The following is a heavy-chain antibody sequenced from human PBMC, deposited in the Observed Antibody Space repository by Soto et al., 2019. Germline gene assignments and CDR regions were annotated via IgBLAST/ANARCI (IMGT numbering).Heavy chain of an antibody. CDR1: GGSISSSDYY. CDR3: ARWVVVVVASTGGLAV. V-gene: IGHV4-31*03. J-gene: IGHJ6*02. D-gene: IGHD2-15*01. CDR2: IYYSGST. Sequence: QVQLQESGPGLVKPSQTLSLTCTVSGGSISSSDYYWSWIRQHPGKGLEWIGYIYYSGSTRYNPSLQSRLTISLDTSKNQFSLNLSSVTAADTAVYYCARWVVVVVASTGGLAVWGHGTTVSVSS.